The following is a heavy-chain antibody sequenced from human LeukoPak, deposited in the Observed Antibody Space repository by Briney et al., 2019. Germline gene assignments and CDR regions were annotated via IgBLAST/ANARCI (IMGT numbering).Heavy chain of an antibody. Sequence: ASVKVSCKASGYTFTGYYMHWVRQAPGQGLEWMGWINPNSGGTNYAQKFQGRVTMTRDTSISTAYMELRSLRSDDTAVYYCARDLHPWYSSSSYDYWGQGTLVTVSS. CDR3: ARDLHPWYSSSSYDY. V-gene: IGHV1-2*02. CDR1: GYTFTGYY. J-gene: IGHJ4*02. D-gene: IGHD6-6*01. CDR2: INPNSGGT.